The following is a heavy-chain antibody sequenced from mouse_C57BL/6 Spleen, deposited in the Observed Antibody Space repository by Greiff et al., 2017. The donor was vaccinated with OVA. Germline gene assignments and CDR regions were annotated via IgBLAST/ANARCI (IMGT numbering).Heavy chain of an antibody. CDR2: INPNNGGT. D-gene: IGHD4-1*01. CDR3: ARNWDDAIDY. J-gene: IGHJ4*01. Sequence: EVQLQQSGPELVKPGASVKISCKASGYTFTDYYMNWVKQSHGKSLEWIGDINPNNGGTSYNQKFKGKATLTVDKSSSTAYMELRSLTSEDSAVYYCARNWDDAIDYWGQGTSVTVSS. V-gene: IGHV1-26*01. CDR1: GYTFTDYY.